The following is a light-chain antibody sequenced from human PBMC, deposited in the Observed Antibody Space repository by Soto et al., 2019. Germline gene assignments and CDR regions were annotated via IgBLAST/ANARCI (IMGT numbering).Light chain of an antibody. J-gene: IGLJ3*02. CDR1: SSDVGGFNS. CDR2: DIT. CDR3: RSWGNSGTGV. Sequence: QSALTQPASGSGSPGQSITISCTGTSSDVGGFNSVSWYQQHPGKAPKLIIYDITSRPSGISDLFSGSMCGNTAVLTISGIHVGDEAKYYCRSWGNSGTGVVGGGT. V-gene: IGLV2-14*03.